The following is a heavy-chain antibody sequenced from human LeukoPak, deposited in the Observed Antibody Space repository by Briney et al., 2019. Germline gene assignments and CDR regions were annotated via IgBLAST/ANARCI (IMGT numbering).Heavy chain of an antibody. CDR2: IIPILGIA. D-gene: IGHD6-13*01. CDR1: GGTFSSYA. V-gene: IGHV1-69*04. CDR3: ASITGYSSSWFQGY. J-gene: IGHJ4*02. Sequence: GASVKVSCKASGGTFSSYAISWVRQAPGQGLEWMRRIIPILGIANYAQKLQGRVTITADKSTSTAYMELSSLRSEDTAVYYCASITGYSSSWFQGYWGQGTLVTVSS.